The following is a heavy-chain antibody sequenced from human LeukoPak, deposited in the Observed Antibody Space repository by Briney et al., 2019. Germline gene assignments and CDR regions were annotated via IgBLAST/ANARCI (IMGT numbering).Heavy chain of an antibody. CDR1: GGSVSSGSYY. D-gene: IGHD2-2*01. CDR2: IYYSGST. V-gene: IGHV4-61*01. Sequence: SETLSLTCTVSGGSVSSGSYYWSWIRQPPGKGLKWIGYIYYSGSTNYNPSLKSRVTISVDTSKNQFSLKLSSVTAADTAVYYCARGYCSSTSCYEGGYYFDYWGQGTLVTVSS. CDR3: ARGYCSSTSCYEGGYYFDY. J-gene: IGHJ4*02.